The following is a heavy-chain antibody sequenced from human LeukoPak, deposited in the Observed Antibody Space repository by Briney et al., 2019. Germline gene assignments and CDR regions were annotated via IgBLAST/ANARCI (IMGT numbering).Heavy chain of an antibody. CDR1: GFTFSSYS. CDR2: ISGSSSYI. CDR3: ARDQPNYYGSGGGFDY. D-gene: IGHD3-10*01. J-gene: IGHJ4*02. Sequence: GGSLRLSCAASGFTFSSYSMNWVRQAPGRGREGGSSISGSSSYIYYADSVKGRFTISTDNAKNSLYLQMNSLRAEDTAVYYCARDQPNYYGSGGGFDYWGQGTLVTVSS. V-gene: IGHV3-21*01.